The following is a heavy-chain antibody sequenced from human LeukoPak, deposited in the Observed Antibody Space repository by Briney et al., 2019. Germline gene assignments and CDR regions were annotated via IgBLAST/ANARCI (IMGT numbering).Heavy chain of an antibody. CDR1: GYTFTGYY. CDR2: INPSGGST. J-gene: IGHJ5*02. D-gene: IGHD3-3*01. V-gene: IGHV1-46*01. CDR3: ARGPYYDFWSGYFNGYQDWFDP. Sequence: GASVKVSCKASGYTFTGYYMHWVRQAPGQGLEWMGIINPSGGSTSYAQKFQGRVTMTRDMSTSTVYMELSSLRSEDTAVYYCARGPYYDFWSGYFNGYQDWFDPWGQGTLVTVSS.